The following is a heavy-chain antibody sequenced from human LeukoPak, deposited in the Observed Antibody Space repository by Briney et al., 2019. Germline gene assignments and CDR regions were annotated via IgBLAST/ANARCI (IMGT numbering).Heavy chain of an antibody. CDR3: ARGVSVATHAFDI. CDR2: IYYSGST. J-gene: IGHJ3*02. D-gene: IGHD5-12*01. V-gene: IGHV4-59*01. Sequence: TSETLSLTCTVSGGSISSYYWSWIRQPPGKGLEWIGYIYYSGSTNYNPSLKSRATISVDTSKNQFSLKLSSVTAADTAVYYCARGVSVATHAFDIWGQGTMVTVSS. CDR1: GGSISSYY.